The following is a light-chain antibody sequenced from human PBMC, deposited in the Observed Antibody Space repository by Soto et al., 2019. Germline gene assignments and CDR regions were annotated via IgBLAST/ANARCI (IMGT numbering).Light chain of an antibody. V-gene: IGLV1-44*01. J-gene: IGLJ2*01. CDR3: STWDDSLRGLV. CDR1: SSNIGGNS. CDR2: SNH. Sequence: QSVLTQPPSASGAPGQGISISCSGSSSNIGGNSVSWYRQVPGTAPKLLLFSNHQRPSGVPDRISGSKSGTSASLAISGLQSEDEADYYCSTWDDSLRGLVFGGGTKLTVL.